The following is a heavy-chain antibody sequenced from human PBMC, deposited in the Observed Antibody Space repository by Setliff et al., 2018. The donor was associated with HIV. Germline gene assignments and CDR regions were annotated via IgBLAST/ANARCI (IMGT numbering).Heavy chain of an antibody. CDR1: GYSFISFG. V-gene: IGHV1-18*01. CDR3: ARDYYGDWGYKFDY. J-gene: IGHJ4*02. CDR2: ISGYNGKT. D-gene: IGHD2-21*02. Sequence: ASVKVSCKASGYSFISFGLSWVRQAPGQGLEWMGWISGYNGKTQYSPTLKDRITVTTDASTGTAYMELRSLTSDDTAIYFCARDYYGDWGYKFDYWGQGTLVTVSS.